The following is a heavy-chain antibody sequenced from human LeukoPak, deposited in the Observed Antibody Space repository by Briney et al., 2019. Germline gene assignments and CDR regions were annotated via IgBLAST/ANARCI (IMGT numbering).Heavy chain of an antibody. V-gene: IGHV1-69*01. CDR3: AREATYYYDSSGYYERYYFDY. CDR1: GGTFSSYA. CDR2: IIPIFGTA. Sequence: GSSVKVSCKASGGTFSSYAISWVRQAPGQGLEWMGGIIPIFGTANYAQKFQGRVTITADESTSTAYMELSSLRSEDTAVYYCAREATYYYDSSGYYERYYFDYWGQGTLITVSS. J-gene: IGHJ4*02. D-gene: IGHD3-22*01.